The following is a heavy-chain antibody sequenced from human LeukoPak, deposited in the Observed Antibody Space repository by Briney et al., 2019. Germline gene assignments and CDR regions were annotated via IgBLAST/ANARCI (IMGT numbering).Heavy chain of an antibody. Sequence: GGSLRLSCVASGFTFSSYWMSWVRQAPGKGLEWVANIKQDGSEKYYVDSVKGRFTISRDNAKNSLYLQINNLRAEDTAVYYCATETNGRHYDYWGQGTLLTVSS. V-gene: IGHV3-7*01. CDR3: ATETNGRHYDY. CDR1: GFTFSSYW. J-gene: IGHJ4*02. CDR2: IKQDGSEK. D-gene: IGHD1-14*01.